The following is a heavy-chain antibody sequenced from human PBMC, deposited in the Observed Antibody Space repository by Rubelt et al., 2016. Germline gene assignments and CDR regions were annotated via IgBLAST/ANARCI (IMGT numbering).Heavy chain of an antibody. J-gene: IGHJ4*02. CDR1: GGSFSGYY. V-gene: IGHV4-34*01. CDR3: ARGLWEPTLEF. Sequence: QVQLKQWGTGLLRPSETLSLTCAVYGGSFSGYYWSWIRQPPGKGLEWIGEINHSGSTNYNPSLKSRVTMAVDTSNNQFSLNMKSVTAADTAFYYCARGLWEPTLEFWGQGTLVTVSS. D-gene: IGHD1-14*01. CDR2: INHSGST.